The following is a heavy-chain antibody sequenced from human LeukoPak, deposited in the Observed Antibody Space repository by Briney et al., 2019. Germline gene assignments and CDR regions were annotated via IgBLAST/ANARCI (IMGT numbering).Heavy chain of an antibody. CDR1: GFTFSEYS. CDR3: AKGGYTTWFDP. D-gene: IGHD2-15*01. CDR2: IRSNGRDT. Sequence: GGPLRLSCAASGFTFSEYSMSWVRQAPGKGLEWVSNIRSNGRDTYYIDSVKGRFTISRDNSKNTVYLEMSSLRVEDTGVYYCAKGGYTTWFDPWGQGTLVTVSS. V-gene: IGHV3-23*01. J-gene: IGHJ5*02.